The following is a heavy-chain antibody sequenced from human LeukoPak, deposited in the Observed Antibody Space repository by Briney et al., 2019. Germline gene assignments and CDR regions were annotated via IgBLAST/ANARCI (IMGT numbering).Heavy chain of an antibody. CDR3: ARRRGDFWSNFYAFDS. J-gene: IGHJ4*02. CDR2: IYYSGST. Sequence: SETLSLTCTVSGGSISTYYWSWIRQPPGKGLKWIGYIYYSGSTNYNPSLKSRVTISVDTSKNQFSLKLSSVTAADTAVYYCARRRGDFWSNFYAFDSWGQGTLVTVTS. D-gene: IGHD3-3*01. V-gene: IGHV4-59*08. CDR1: GGSISTYY.